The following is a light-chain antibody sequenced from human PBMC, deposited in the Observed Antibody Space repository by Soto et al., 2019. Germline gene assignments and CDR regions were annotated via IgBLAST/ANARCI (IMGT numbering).Light chain of an antibody. CDR3: QQYKTYMYN. CDR1: QSIDRC. V-gene: IGKV1-5*03. J-gene: IGKJ2*01. CDR2: RAS. Sequence: DIQMTQSPSTLSASVGDRVTITCRASQSIDRCLAWYQQKPGKAPKLLIYRASSLESGVPSRFSGSGSGTEFTLTISSLQPDDFATYYCQQYKTYMYNFAQGTKLEIK.